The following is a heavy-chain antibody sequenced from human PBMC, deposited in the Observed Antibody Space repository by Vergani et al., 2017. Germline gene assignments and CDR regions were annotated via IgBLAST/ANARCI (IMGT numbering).Heavy chain of an antibody. V-gene: IGHV3-23*01. CDR1: GFTFSSYA. Sequence: EVQLLESGGGLVQPGGSLRLSCAASGFTFSSYAMSWVRQAPGKGLEWVSAISGSGGSTYYADSVKGRFTISRDNSKTTLYLQMNSLRAEDTAVYYCAKYGTLYYYDSSGLPPTRYYFDYWGQGTLVTVSS. J-gene: IGHJ4*02. CDR3: AKYGTLYYYDSSGLPPTRYYFDY. CDR2: ISGSGGST. D-gene: IGHD3-22*01.